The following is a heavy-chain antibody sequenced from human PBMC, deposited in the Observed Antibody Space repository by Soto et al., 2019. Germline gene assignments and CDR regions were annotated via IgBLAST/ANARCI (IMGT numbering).Heavy chain of an antibody. CDR1: GGSISSYY. D-gene: IGHD3-3*01. CDR3: ARQGHDFWSGFLFDY. Sequence: SETLSLTCTVSGGSISSYYWSWIRQPPGKGLEWVGYINYSGSTNYNPSLKSRVTISVDTSKNQFSLKLTSVTAADTAVYYCARQGHDFWSGFLFDYWGQGTLVTVSS. CDR2: INYSGST. J-gene: IGHJ4*02. V-gene: IGHV4-59*08.